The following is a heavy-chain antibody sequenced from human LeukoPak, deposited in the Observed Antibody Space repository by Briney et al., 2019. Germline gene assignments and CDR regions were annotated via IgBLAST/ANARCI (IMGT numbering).Heavy chain of an antibody. V-gene: IGHV4-59*12. J-gene: IGHJ5*02. CDR3: ARDKRHSYVKYFGP. D-gene: IGHD2/OR15-2a*01. CDR1: GDTLSTYY. Sequence: SETLSLTCSLSGDTLSTYYWNWIRQTPGRGLEWIGHISLGNSEYNPSLKSRVTIPVDTSKNEFYLRLTSVTAADTALYFCARDKRHSYVKYFGPWSQGNLGSVSS. CDR2: ISLGNS.